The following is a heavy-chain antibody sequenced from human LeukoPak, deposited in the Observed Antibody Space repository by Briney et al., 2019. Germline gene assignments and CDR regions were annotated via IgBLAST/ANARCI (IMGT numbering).Heavy chain of an antibody. CDR2: IGTAGDT. CDR1: GFTFSNHA. J-gene: IGHJ4*02. V-gene: IGHV3-13*01. D-gene: IGHD1-26*01. Sequence: GGSLRLSCATSGFTFSNHAMHWVRQATGKGLEWVSAIGTAGDTFYPGSVKGRFTISRENAKNSLSPQINSLKAEDTAVYYCVRQQTSHGNFDYWGQGTLVTVSS. CDR3: VRQQTSHGNFDY.